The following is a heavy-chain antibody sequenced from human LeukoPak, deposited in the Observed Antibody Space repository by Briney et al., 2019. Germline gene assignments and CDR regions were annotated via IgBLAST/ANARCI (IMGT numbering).Heavy chain of an antibody. D-gene: IGHD2-21*02. CDR1: GGSISNYY. J-gene: IGHJ4*02. CDR3: ARGVTASY. CDR2: IYYSGST. Sequence: SETLSLTCTVSGGSISNYYWSWIRQPPGKGLEWIGYIYYSGSTNYNPSLKSRVTISVDTSKNQFSLKLSSVTAADTAVYYCARGVTASYWGQGTLVTVSS. V-gene: IGHV4-59*08.